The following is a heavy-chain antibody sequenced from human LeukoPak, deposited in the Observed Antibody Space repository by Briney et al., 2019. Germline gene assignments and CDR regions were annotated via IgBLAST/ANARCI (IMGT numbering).Heavy chain of an antibody. CDR3: ARDGQARPFDY. CDR1: GYTFSSYA. J-gene: IGHJ4*02. CDR2: IDSVNGNT. V-gene: IGHV1-3*01. Sequence: ASVKVSCKASGYTFSSYAMHWVRQAPGPRLDLMGWIDSVNGNTKYSQKFQGRVTITRDTSASIAYMELSSLRSEDTAVYYCARDGQARPFDYWGQGTLVTVSS.